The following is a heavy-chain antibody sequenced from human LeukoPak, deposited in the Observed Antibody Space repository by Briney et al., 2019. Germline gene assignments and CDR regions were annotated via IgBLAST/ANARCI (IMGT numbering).Heavy chain of an antibody. J-gene: IGHJ3*02. V-gene: IGHV3-23*01. CDR3: AKAFGNYYDSSGRTFDM. CDR1: GFTFNSYA. D-gene: IGHD3-22*01. CDR2: ISGSGANT. Sequence: GGSLRLSCAASGFTFNSYAMNWVRQAPGKGLEWVSVISGSGANTYYADSVKGRFTISRDNSKNTLYLQMNSLRAEGTAVYYCAKAFGNYYDSSGRTFDMWGQGTMVTVSS.